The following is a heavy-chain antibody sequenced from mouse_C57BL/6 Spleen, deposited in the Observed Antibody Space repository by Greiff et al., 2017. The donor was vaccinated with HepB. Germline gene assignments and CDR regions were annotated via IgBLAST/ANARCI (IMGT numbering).Heavy chain of an antibody. D-gene: IGHD2-5*01. CDR3: ARLDYSNHFAY. J-gene: IGHJ3*01. CDR1: GYAFSSSW. V-gene: IGHV1-82*01. CDR2: IYPGDGDT. Sequence: QVQLKQSGPELVKPGASVKISCKASGYAFSSSWMNWVKQRPGKGLEWIGRIYPGDGDTNYNGKFKGKATLTADKSSSTAYMQLSSLTSEDSAVYFCARLDYSNHFAYWGQGTLVTVSA.